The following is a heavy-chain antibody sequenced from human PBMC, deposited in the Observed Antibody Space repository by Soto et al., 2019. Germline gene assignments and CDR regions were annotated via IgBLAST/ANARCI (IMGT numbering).Heavy chain of an antibody. D-gene: IGHD3-10*01. Sequence: TSQPLSLTYTVSGGSISNGGYYWSWIRQPPGKGLEWIGYIYYSGSTYYNPSLKSRVTISVGTSKNQFSLKLSSVTAADTAVYYCARDSITMIRGVITTAYYYGMDVWGQGTTVNVSS. CDR2: IYYSGST. CDR3: ARDSITMIRGVITTAYYYGMDV. J-gene: IGHJ6*02. CDR1: GGSISNGGYY. V-gene: IGHV4-30-4*01.